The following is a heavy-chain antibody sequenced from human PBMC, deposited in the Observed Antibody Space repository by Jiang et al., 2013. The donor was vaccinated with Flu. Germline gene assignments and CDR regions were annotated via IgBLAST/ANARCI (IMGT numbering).Heavy chain of an antibody. CDR1: GFTFSSYW. CDR3: ARDRGXTNGVCSNFDS. Sequence: VQLVESGGGLVQPGGSLRLSCAASGFTFSSYWMSWVRQAPGKGLEWVANIKQDGSDKNXVDSVKGRFTISRDNAKNSLYLQMNSLRAEDTAVYYCARDRGXTNGVCSNFDSVGPGNPGHRL. V-gene: IGHV3-7*03. J-gene: IGHJ4*02. D-gene: IGHD2-8*01. CDR2: IKQDGSDK.